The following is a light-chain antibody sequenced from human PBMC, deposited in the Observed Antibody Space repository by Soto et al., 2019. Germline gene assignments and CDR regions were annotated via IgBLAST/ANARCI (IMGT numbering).Light chain of an antibody. V-gene: IGKV1-5*01. CDR3: QQYNSYCT. CDR2: DAS. Sequence: DIQMTQPPSTLSASVGDRVTINCRASQSITGWLAWYQQKPGKAPKLLIYDASSLESGVPSRFSGSGSGTEFTLTISSLQPDDFATYYCQQYNSYCTFGQGTKVDIK. CDR1: QSITGW. J-gene: IGKJ1*01.